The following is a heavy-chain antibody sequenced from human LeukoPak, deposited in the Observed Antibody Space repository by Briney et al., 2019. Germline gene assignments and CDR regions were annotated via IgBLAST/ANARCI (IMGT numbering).Heavy chain of an antibody. Sequence: RSQTLSLTCAISGDSVSSNSAACNWIRQSPSRGLEWLGRTYYRSKWYNDYAVSVKSRITINPDTSKNQFSLQLNSVTPEDTAVYYCAREYSSSYPYYYYYGMDVWGQGTTVTVSS. CDR3: AREYSSSYPYYYYYGMDV. CDR2: TYYRSKWYN. V-gene: IGHV6-1*01. CDR1: GDSVSSNSAA. D-gene: IGHD6-13*01. J-gene: IGHJ6*02.